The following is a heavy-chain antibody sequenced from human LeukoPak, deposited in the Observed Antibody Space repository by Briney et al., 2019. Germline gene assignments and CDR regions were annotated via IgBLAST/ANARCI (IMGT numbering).Heavy chain of an antibody. J-gene: IGHJ6*02. D-gene: IGHD6-19*01. CDR3: ARDLVAGTNYYYGMDV. V-gene: IGHV1-18*01. Sequence: ASVKVSCKASGYTFTSYGISWVRQAPGQGLEWMVWISAYNGNTNYAQKLQGRVTMTTDTSTSTAYMELRSLRSDDTAVYYCARDLVAGTNYYYGMDVWGQGTTVTVSS. CDR2: ISAYNGNT. CDR1: GYTFTSYG.